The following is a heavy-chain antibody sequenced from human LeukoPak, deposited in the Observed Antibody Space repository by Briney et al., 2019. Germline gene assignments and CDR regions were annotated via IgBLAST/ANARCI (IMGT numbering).Heavy chain of an antibody. Sequence: PGGSLRLSCAASGFTFSSYAMHWVRQAPGKGLEWVANINPDGSEKYYVDSVKGRFTISRDNTKNSLYLQMNSLRSEDTAIYYCASSGIAAVGLNFDYWGQGTLVPVSS. CDR2: INPDGSEK. D-gene: IGHD6-13*01. V-gene: IGHV3-7*01. CDR1: GFTFSSYA. CDR3: ASSGIAAVGLNFDY. J-gene: IGHJ4*02.